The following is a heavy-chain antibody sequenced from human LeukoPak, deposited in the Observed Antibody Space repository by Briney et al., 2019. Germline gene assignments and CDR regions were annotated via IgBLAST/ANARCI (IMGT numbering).Heavy chain of an antibody. D-gene: IGHD4-23*01. J-gene: IGHJ4*02. CDR1: GYTFTGYY. CDR3: ARKEGGNSNPFDY. V-gene: IGHV1-2*04. Sequence: ASVKVSCKASGYTFTGYYMHWVRQAPGQGLEWMGWINPNSGGTNYAQKFQGWVTMTSDTSISTAYMELSRLRSDDTAVYYCARKEGGNSNPFDYWGQGTLVTVSS. CDR2: INPNSGGT.